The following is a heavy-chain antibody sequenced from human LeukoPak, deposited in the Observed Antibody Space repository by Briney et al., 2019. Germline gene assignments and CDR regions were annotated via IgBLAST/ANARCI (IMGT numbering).Heavy chain of an antibody. J-gene: IGHJ4*02. D-gene: IGHD5-18*01. Sequence: GGSLRLSCAASGFTFSSYGMHWVRQAPGKGLEWVAVISYDGSNKYYADSVKGRFTISRDNSKNTLYLQMNSLRAEDTAVYYCAKGSWRGGSSYGLVDYWGQGTLVTVPS. V-gene: IGHV3-30*18. CDR1: GFTFSSYG. CDR2: ISYDGSNK. CDR3: AKGSWRGGSSYGLVDY.